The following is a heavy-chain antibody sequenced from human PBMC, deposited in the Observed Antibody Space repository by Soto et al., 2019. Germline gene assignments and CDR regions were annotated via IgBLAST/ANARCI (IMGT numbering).Heavy chain of an antibody. CDR3: AAGLEWLFTLDY. CDR2: IYYSGST. Sequence: SETLSLTCTVSGGSISSGGYYWSWIRQHPGKGLEWIGYIYYSGSTYYNPSLKSRVTISVDTSKNQFSLKLSSVTAADTAVYYCAAGLEWLFTLDYWGQGTLVTVSS. CDR1: GGSISSGGYY. V-gene: IGHV4-31*03. J-gene: IGHJ4*02. D-gene: IGHD3-3*01.